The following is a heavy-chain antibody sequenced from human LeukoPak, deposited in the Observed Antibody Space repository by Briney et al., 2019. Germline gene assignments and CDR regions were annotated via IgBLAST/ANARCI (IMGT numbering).Heavy chain of an antibody. CDR3: AKVVLNNDNSGYSGFDY. J-gene: IGHJ4*01. CDR2: ISDRGGDT. V-gene: IGHV3-23*01. Sequence: GGSLSLLCAASGFNFANYAVTWVRQAPGKGLEWVSSISDRGGDTYYADSVKGRFTISRDNSKNTLYLQMNSLKADDTALYYCAKVVLNNDNSGYSGFDYWGQGTLVTVSS. D-gene: IGHD3-22*01. CDR1: GFNFANYA.